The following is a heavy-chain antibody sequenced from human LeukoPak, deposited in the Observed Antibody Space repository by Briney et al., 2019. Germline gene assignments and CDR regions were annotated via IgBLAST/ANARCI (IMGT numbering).Heavy chain of an antibody. D-gene: IGHD3-10*01. J-gene: IGHJ4*02. CDR2: IIPIFGTA. V-gene: IGHV1-69*06. CDR1: GGTFSSYA. Sequence: GASVKVSCKASGGTFSSYAISWVPQAPGQGLEWMGGIIPIFGTANYAQKFQGRVTITADKSTSTAYMELSSLRSEDTAVYYCARVYGSGSYYDYWGQGTLVTVSS. CDR3: ARVYGSGSYYDY.